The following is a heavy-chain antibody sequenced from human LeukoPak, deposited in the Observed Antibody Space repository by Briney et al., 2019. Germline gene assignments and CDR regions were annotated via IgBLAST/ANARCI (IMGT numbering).Heavy chain of an antibody. J-gene: IGHJ4*02. CDR1: GFTVSSNY. D-gene: IGHD3-22*01. Sequence: GGSLRLSCAASGFTVSSNYMSWVRQAPGKGLEWVSVIYSGGSTYYADSVKGRFTISRDNSMNTLYLQMNSLRAEDTAVYYCARENYYDSSGYYDYWGQGTLVTVSS. V-gene: IGHV3-53*01. CDR2: IYSGGST. CDR3: ARENYYDSSGYYDY.